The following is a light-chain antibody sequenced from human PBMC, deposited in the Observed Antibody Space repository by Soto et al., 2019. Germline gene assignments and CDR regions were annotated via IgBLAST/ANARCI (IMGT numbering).Light chain of an antibody. V-gene: IGKV3-20*01. CDR3: QQCGLSPRT. J-gene: IGKJ1*01. CDR2: GTF. Sequence: EVVLTQSPVTLSLSPGDRATLSCRASQSISSSYLAWYQQKPGQAPRLLIYGTFNRATGIPDRFSGDGSGTDFTLTINGLEPAEFAVYFCQQCGLSPRTFGQGTKVEV. CDR1: QSISSSY.